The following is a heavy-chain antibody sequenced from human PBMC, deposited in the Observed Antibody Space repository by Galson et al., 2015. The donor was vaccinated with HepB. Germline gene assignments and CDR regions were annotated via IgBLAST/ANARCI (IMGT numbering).Heavy chain of an antibody. CDR1: GGSISSYY. CDR3: AREGEYSYGYVYYYYMDV. J-gene: IGHJ6*03. V-gene: IGHV4-59*01. CDR2: IYYSGSA. D-gene: IGHD5-18*01. Sequence: ETLSLTCTVSGGSISSYYWSWIRQPPGKGLEWIGYIYYSGSANYNPSLKSRVTISVDTSKNQFSLKLSSVTAADTAVYYCAREGEYSYGYVYYYYMDVWGKGTTVTVSS.